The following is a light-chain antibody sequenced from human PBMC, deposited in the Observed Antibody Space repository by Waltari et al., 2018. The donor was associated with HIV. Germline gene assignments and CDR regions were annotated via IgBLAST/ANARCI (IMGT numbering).Light chain of an antibody. V-gene: IGLV2-11*01. CDR1: RRDVGGYNY. Sequence: QSALTQPRSVSGSPGQSVTISCTGTRRDVGGYNYVSWYKQHPGKAPKRMIDDVNKRPSGVPDRFSGSKSGNTASLTISGLQSEDEADYYCCSYAGISTFVVFGGGTKLTVL. J-gene: IGLJ2*01. CDR2: DVN. CDR3: CSYAGISTFVV.